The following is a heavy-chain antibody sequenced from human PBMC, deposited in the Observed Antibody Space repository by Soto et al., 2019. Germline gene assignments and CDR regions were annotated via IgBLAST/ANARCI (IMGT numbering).Heavy chain of an antibody. V-gene: IGHV1-58*01. D-gene: IGHD1-1*01. Sequence: ASVKVSCKASGFTFTSSAVQWVRQARGQRLEWIGWIVVGSGNTNYAQKFQERVTITRDMSTSTAYMELSSLRSEDTAVYYCAAGRHLERQRYGMDVWGQGTTVTV. CDR3: AAGRHLERQRYGMDV. CDR1: GFTFTSSA. J-gene: IGHJ6*02. CDR2: IVVGSGNT.